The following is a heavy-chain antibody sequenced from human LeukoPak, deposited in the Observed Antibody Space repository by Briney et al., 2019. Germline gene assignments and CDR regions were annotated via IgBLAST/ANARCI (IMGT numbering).Heavy chain of an antibody. CDR2: IRYDAINK. V-gene: IGHV3-30*02. D-gene: IGHD5-12*01. Sequence: GSLRLSCAASGFTFSTYGMHWVRQAPGKGLEWVAFIRYDAINKYYADSVKGRFTISRDNSRNTLYLQMNSLRAEDTAVYYCAKDDFRSHIVATGRGLLSYWGQGTLVTVSS. CDR1: GFTFSTYG. J-gene: IGHJ4*02. CDR3: AKDDFRSHIVATGRGLLSY.